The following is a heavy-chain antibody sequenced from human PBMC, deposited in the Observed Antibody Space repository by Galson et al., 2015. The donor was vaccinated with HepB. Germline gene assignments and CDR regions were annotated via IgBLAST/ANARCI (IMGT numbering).Heavy chain of an antibody. J-gene: IGHJ5*02. CDR3: AKWRLSERWFGP. V-gene: IGHV3-23*01. D-gene: IGHD1-1*01. CDR2: CGSGNIK. Sequence: SLRLSCAASGFTFRDFALVWVRQAPGVGLEWVSTCGSGNIKYYADSVTGRFTISRDNSRNTLYLQMNSLRAEDTAVYYCAKWRLSERWFGPWGQGTLVTVSS. CDR1: GFTFRDFA.